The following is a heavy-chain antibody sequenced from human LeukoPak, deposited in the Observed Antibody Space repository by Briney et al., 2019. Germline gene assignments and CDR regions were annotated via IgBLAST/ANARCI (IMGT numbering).Heavy chain of an antibody. CDR3: ARKRRDGYNFDY. D-gene: IGHD5-24*01. CDR2: IYYSGST. V-gene: IGHV4-59*01. Sequence: SETLSLTCTVSGGSINNYYWTWIRQPPGKGLEWMGYIYYSGSTDYNPSLKSRVTISVDTSKNQFSLKLNSVTAADTAVYYCARKRRDGYNFDYWGQGTLVTVSS. CDR1: GGSINNYY. J-gene: IGHJ4*02.